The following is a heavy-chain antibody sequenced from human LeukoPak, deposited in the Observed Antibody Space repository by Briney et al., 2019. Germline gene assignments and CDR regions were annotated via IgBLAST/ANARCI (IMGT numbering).Heavy chain of an antibody. J-gene: IGHJ4*02. Sequence: GRSLRLSCTASGFTFGDYAMSWVRQAPGKGLEWVGFIRSKSYGGTTEYAASVKGRFTISRDDSKSIAYLQMNSLKTEDTAAYYCTREKAYYDTTGYYYSDPLDYWGQGTLVTVSS. CDR2: IRSKSYGGTT. CDR3: TREKAYYDTTGYYYSDPLDY. D-gene: IGHD3-22*01. V-gene: IGHV3-49*04. CDR1: GFTFGDYA.